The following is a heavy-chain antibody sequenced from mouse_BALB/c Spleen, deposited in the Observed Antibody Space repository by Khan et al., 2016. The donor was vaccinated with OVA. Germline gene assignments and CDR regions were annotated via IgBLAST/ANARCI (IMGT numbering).Heavy chain of an antibody. J-gene: IGHJ3*01. Sequence: QVQLKQSGAELVRPGTSVKLSCKASGYTFTNYCINWVRKRPGQSLEWIGYIDPSDSYTNYNQNFKGKATLTVDKYYSTAYMQISSPTSEDSAVSYCSSDVRTLSYSGHETLVTLSA. CDR3: SSDVRTLSY. CDR1: GYTFTNYC. V-gene: IGHV1-69*02. CDR2: IDPSDSYT.